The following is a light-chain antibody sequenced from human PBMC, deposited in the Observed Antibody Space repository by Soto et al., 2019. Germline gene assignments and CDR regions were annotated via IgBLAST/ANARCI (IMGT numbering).Light chain of an antibody. CDR1: SGSVASNY. Sequence: QSVSESPGKTVIISCTGSSGSVASNYVQWSQQRPGSVPTTVIYDNNQRPSGVPDRFSGSIDSSSNSASPTISGLKTEDEADYYCQSYDSSNQVFGGGTKLTVL. CDR3: QSYDSSNQV. CDR2: DNN. J-gene: IGLJ3*02. V-gene: IGLV6-57*02.